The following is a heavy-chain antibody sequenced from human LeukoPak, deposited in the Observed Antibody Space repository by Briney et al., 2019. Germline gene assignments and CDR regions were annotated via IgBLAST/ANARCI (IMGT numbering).Heavy chain of an antibody. D-gene: IGHD2-21*02. CDR2: IYYSGST. Sequence: SETLSLTCTVSGGSISSYYWSWLRQPPGKGLEWIGYIYYSGSTNYNPSLKSRVTISVDTSKNQFSLKLSSVTAADTAVYYCARSVVVTARDKFYYYYGMDVWGQGTTVTVSS. J-gene: IGHJ6*02. V-gene: IGHV4-59*01. CDR3: ARSVVVTARDKFYYYYGMDV. CDR1: GGSISSYY.